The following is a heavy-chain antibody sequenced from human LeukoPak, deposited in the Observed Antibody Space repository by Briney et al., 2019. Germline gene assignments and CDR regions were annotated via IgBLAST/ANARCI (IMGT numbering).Heavy chain of an antibody. V-gene: IGHV3-30*01. D-gene: IGHD1-14*01. CDR1: GFTFSSYA. Sequence: PGGSLRLSCAASGFTFSSYAMHWVRQAPGKGLEWVAVISYDGSNKYYADSVKGRFTISRDNSKNTLYLQMNSLRAEDTAVYYCARGREPNDYWGQGTLVTVSS. CDR2: ISYDGSNK. J-gene: IGHJ4*02. CDR3: ARGREPNDY.